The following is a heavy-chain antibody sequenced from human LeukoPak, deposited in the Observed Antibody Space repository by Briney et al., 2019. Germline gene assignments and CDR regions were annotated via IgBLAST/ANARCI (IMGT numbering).Heavy chain of an antibody. J-gene: IGHJ4*02. Sequence: SETLSLTCTVSGGSISSGGYYWGWIRQHPGKGLEWIGYIYYSGSTYYNPSLKSRVTISVDTSKNQSSLKLSSVTAADTAVYYCARGHPYDSSGYYPSPPFDYWGQGTLVTVSS. V-gene: IGHV4-31*03. D-gene: IGHD3-22*01. CDR1: GGSISSGGYY. CDR3: ARGHPYDSSGYYPSPPFDY. CDR2: IYYSGST.